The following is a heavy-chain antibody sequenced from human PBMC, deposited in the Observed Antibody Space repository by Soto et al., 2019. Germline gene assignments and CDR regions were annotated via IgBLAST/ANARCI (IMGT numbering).Heavy chain of an antibody. Sequence: PSETLSLTCAVYGGSFSGYYWSWIRQPPGKGLEWIGEINHSGSTNYNPSLKSRVTISVDTSKNQFSLKLSSVTAADTAVYYCARGMNVWGSYRYPPIDYWGQGTLVTVSS. CDR1: GGSFSGYY. J-gene: IGHJ4*02. CDR2: INHSGST. V-gene: IGHV4-34*01. CDR3: ARGMNVWGSYRYPPIDY. D-gene: IGHD3-16*02.